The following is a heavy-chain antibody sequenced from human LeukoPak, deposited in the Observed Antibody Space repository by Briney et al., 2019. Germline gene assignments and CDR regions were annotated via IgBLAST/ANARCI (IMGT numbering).Heavy chain of an antibody. D-gene: IGHD3-10*01. V-gene: IGHV4-4*07. Sequence: PSETLSLTCTVSGGSISSYYWSWIRQPAGKGLEWIGRIYASGSTNYNPSLKSRVTMSVDTSKNQFSLKLSSVTAADTAVYYCARGNRITMVRGVINPSGMDVWGQGTTVTVSS. CDR2: IYASGST. CDR3: ARGNRITMVRGVINPSGMDV. J-gene: IGHJ6*02. CDR1: GGSISSYY.